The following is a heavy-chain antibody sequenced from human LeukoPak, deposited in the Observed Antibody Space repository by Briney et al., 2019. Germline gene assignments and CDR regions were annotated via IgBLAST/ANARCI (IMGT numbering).Heavy chain of an antibody. J-gene: IGHJ4*02. CDR3: AKAVRYSSSWYDY. CDR2: ISSSSSTI. V-gene: IGHV3-48*01. Sequence: GGSLRLSCAASGFTFSSYSMNWVRQAPGKGLEWVSYISSSSSTIYYADSVKGRFTISRDNAKNSLYLQMNSLRAEDTALYYCAKAVRYSSSWYDYWGQGTLVTVSS. D-gene: IGHD6-13*01. CDR1: GFTFSSYS.